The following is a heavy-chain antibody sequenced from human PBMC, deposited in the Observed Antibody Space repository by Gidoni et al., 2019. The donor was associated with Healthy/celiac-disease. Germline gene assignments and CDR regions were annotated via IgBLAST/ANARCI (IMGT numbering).Heavy chain of an antibody. CDR3: ARESDGWSFFDY. V-gene: IGHV4-61*02. CDR2: IYTSGST. D-gene: IGHD2-15*01. J-gene: IGHJ4*02. CDR1: GGSISSGSYY. Sequence: QVQLQESGPGLVKPSQTLSLTCTVSGGSISSGSYYWSWIRQPAGPGLEWIGRIYTSGSTHYNPSLKSRVTISVDTSKNQFSLKLSSVTAADTAVYYCARESDGWSFFDYWGQGTLVTVSS.